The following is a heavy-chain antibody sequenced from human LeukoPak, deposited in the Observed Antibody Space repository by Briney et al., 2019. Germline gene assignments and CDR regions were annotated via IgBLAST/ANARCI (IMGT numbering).Heavy chain of an antibody. J-gene: IGHJ4*02. CDR3: VSGSYYFDY. V-gene: IGHV4-59*08. D-gene: IGHD1-26*01. Sequence: PSETLSLTCTVSGGSISSYYWSWIRQPPGKGLEWIGYIYYSGSTKYNPSLKSRATISVDASKNQFSLKLSSVTAADTAVYYCVSGSYYFDYWGQGTLVTVSS. CDR2: IYYSGST. CDR1: GGSISSYY.